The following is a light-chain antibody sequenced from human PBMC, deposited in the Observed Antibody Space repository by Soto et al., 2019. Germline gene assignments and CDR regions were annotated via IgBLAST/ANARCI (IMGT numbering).Light chain of an antibody. CDR2: DVS. V-gene: IGLV2-14*01. J-gene: IGLJ2*01. CDR3: SSFTSSGTRVV. CDR1: SSDIGGYNY. Sequence: QSVLTQPASVSGSPGQSITISCTGSSSDIGGYNYVSWYQQHPGKAPKVMIYDVSNRPSGVSNRFSGSKSGNTASLTISGLQAEDEADYYCSSFTSSGTRVVFGGGTKLTVL.